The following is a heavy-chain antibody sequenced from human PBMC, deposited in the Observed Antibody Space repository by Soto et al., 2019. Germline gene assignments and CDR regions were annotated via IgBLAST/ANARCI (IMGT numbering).Heavy chain of an antibody. CDR2: ISYSGRT. Sequence: KPSETLSLTCTVSGASIITDNYFWVWIRQSPRRGLELIGSISYSGRTYDDPSLQSRVTISIDASKNQFSLKLTSVTTADTAVYYCARRRASDYGGNHHPYYFDRWGQGALVTVSS. CDR3: ARRRASDYGGNHHPYYFDR. J-gene: IGHJ4*02. CDR1: GASIITDNYF. V-gene: IGHV4-39*01. D-gene: IGHD4-17*01.